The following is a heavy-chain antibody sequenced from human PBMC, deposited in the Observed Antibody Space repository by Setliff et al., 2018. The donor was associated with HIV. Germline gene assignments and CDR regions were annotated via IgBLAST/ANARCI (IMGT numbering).Heavy chain of an antibody. D-gene: IGHD2-2*01. Sequence: ASVKVSCKVSGDTLTELSIHWVRQAPGKGLEWMGGFDPEDAETIYAQNFHGRVTMTEDKSTDTAYMELRSLRSDDTALYYCARKPTGSPSDYWGQGTLVTVSS. CDR1: GDTLTELS. J-gene: IGHJ4*02. V-gene: IGHV1-24*01. CDR2: FDPEDAET. CDR3: ARKPTGSPSDY.